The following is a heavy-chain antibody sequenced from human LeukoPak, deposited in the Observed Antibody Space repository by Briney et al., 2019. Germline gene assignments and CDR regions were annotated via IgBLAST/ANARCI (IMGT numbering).Heavy chain of an antibody. J-gene: IGHJ3*02. CDR1: GFTFSSYA. CDR2: ISYDGSNK. D-gene: IGHD3-22*01. CDR3: ARVRRMVIRPYDAFDI. Sequence: GGSLRLSCAASGFTFSSYAMHWVRQAPGKGLEWVAVISYDGSNKYYADSVKGRFTISRDNSKNALYLQMNSLRAEDTAVYYCARVRRMVIRPYDAFDIWGQGTMVTVSS. V-gene: IGHV3-30-3*01.